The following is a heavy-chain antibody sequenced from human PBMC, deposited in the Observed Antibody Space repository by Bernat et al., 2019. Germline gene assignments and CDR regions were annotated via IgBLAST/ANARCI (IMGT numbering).Heavy chain of an antibody. CDR2: ISGSGFST. V-gene: IGHV3-23*01. CDR1: AFTFSTYA. D-gene: IGHD4-17*01. Sequence: VHLLESGGGLVQPGGSLRLSCSASAFTFSTYAMNWVRQAPGKGLEWVSTISGSGFSTYYADSVKGRFTLSRDNSKNTLSLQMNSLRAEDTAVYYCAKELRSSENWFDPWGQGTLVTVSS. J-gene: IGHJ5*02. CDR3: AKELRSSENWFDP.